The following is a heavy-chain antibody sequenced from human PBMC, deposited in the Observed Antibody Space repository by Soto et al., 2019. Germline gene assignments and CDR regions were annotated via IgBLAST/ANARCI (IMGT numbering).Heavy chain of an antibody. CDR3: ARYPRGYSSSWFYGEKYYFDY. CDR1: GGSISSGDYY. Sequence: SETLSLTCTVSGGSISSGDYYWSWIRQPPGKGLEWIGYIYYSGSTYYNPSLKSRVTISVDTSKNQFSLKLSSVTAADTAVYYCARYPRGYSSSWFYGEKYYFDYWGQGTLVTVS. J-gene: IGHJ4*02. V-gene: IGHV4-30-4*01. D-gene: IGHD6-13*01. CDR2: IYYSGST.